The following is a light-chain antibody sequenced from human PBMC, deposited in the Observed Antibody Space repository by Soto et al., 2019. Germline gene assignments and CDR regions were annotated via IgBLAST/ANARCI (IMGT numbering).Light chain of an antibody. Sequence: DIQMTQSPSTLSASVGDRVTITCRASQSISSWLAWYQQKPGKAPKLLIYKASSLESGVPSRFSGSGSVTEFTLTISSLQPDDFATYYCQQYNSYSWTFGQGTEVEIK. CDR3: QQYNSYSWT. V-gene: IGKV1-5*03. J-gene: IGKJ1*01. CDR2: KAS. CDR1: QSISSW.